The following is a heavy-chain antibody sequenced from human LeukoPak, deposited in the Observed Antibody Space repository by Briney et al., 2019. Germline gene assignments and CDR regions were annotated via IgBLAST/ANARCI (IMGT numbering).Heavy chain of an antibody. CDR3: ARSGYCSSTSYYADGYYYYGMDV. CDR2: IIHTGST. CDR1: GGSFSGYY. V-gene: IGHV4-34*12. J-gene: IGHJ6*02. D-gene: IGHD2-2*01. Sequence: PSETLSLTCAVYGGSFSGYYWSWVRQPPGKGLEWIGEIIHTGSTNYNPSLKSRVTISVDTSKTQFSLKLISVTAADTAVYYCARSGYCSSTSYYADGYYYYGMDVWGQGTTVTVSS.